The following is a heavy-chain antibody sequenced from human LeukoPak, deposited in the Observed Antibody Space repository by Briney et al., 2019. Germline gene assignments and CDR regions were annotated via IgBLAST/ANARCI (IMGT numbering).Heavy chain of an antibody. Sequence: GASVKVSCKASGGTFSSYAISWVRQAPGQGLEWMGGIIPIFGTANYAQKFQGRVTMTRNTSISTAYMELSSLRSEDTAVYYCARGLSYGSGSWNYWGQGTLVTVSS. CDR3: ARGLSYGSGSWNY. J-gene: IGHJ4*02. CDR1: GGTFSSYA. V-gene: IGHV1-69*05. CDR2: IIPIFGTA. D-gene: IGHD3-10*01.